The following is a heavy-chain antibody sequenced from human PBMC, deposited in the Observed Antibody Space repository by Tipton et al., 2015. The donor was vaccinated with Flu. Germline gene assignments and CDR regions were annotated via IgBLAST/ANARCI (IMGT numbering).Heavy chain of an antibody. CDR1: GYILSSDW. Sequence: QLVQSGAEVTKPGKSLKISCKGSGYILSSDWIGWVRQMPGKGLEWMGAVSPGDSDTRYSPSFQGQVTISADKFISTAYLQWSSLKASDTAMYYCVRPYDLGDCWGQGTLVTVSS. CDR3: VRPYDLGDC. D-gene: IGHD3-3*01. CDR2: VSPGDSDT. V-gene: IGHV5-51*03. J-gene: IGHJ4*02.